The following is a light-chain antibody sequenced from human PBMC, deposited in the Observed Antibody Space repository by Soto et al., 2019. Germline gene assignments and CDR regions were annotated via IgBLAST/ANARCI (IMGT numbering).Light chain of an antibody. V-gene: IGLV3-21*02. Sequence: SYELTQPHSVSVAPGQTARITCGGTNIGSKSVHWYQQKPGQAPVLVVYDDSDRPSGIPERFSGSNSGNTATLTISRVEAGDEADYYCQVWDSSSDHVVFGGGTQLTVL. CDR2: DDS. J-gene: IGLJ2*01. CDR3: QVWDSSSDHVV. CDR1: NIGSKS.